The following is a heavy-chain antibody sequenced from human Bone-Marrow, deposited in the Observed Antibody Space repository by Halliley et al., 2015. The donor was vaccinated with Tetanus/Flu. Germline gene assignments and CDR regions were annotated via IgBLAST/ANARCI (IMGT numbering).Heavy chain of an antibody. CDR3: ARGRGGSGDPAFAY. J-gene: IGHJ4*02. Sequence: TLSLTCAVYGGSFSNYYWIWIRQPPGKGLEWIGEINHSGGTNYNPSLKSRVTISLDTSKNQFSLKLSSVTAADTAVYYCARGRGGSGDPAFAYWGQGPLVTVSS. CDR2: INHSGGT. D-gene: IGHD2-15*01. V-gene: IGHV4-34*01. CDR1: GGSFSNYY.